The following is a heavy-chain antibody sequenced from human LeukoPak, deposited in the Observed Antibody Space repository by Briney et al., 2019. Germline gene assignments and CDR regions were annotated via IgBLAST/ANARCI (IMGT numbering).Heavy chain of an antibody. Sequence: GGSLRLSCVASGFTFSNYSMNWVRQAPGKGLEWVSSISSSSSYIYYADSVKGRFTISRDNAKNSLYLQMNSLRAEDTAVYYCARRAFLEWLSPPGDAFDIWGQGTMVTVSS. J-gene: IGHJ3*02. CDR2: ISSSSSYI. V-gene: IGHV3-21*01. CDR1: GFTFSNYS. D-gene: IGHD3-3*02. CDR3: ARRAFLEWLSPPGDAFDI.